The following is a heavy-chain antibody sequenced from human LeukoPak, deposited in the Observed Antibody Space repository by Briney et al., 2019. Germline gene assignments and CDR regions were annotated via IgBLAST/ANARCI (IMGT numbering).Heavy chain of an antibody. CDR1: GLSFPDTW. CDR3: ARERPGYSSRWFDP. V-gene: IGHV3-7*01. D-gene: IGHD6-13*01. Sequence: GGSLRLSCAASGLSFPDTWMNWVRQAPGRGLEWVAAIKDDGSETDYADSVKGRFTISRDNAKSSLFLQMNSLRAEDTAVYYCARERPGYSSRWFDPWGQGTLVTVSS. CDR2: IKDDGSET. J-gene: IGHJ5*02.